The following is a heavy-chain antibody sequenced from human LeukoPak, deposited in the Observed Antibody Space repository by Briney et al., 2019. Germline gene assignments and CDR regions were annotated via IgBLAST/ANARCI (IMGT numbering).Heavy chain of an antibody. D-gene: IGHD3-22*01. J-gene: IGHJ4*02. CDR2: IIPIFGTA. Sequence: EASVKVSCKASGGTFSSYAISWVRQAPGQGLEWMGGIIPIFGTANYAQKFQGRVTITTDESTSTAYMELSSLRSEDTAVYYCAREDVSGYYLSGFDYWGQGTLVTVSS. CDR1: GGTFSSYA. V-gene: IGHV1-69*05. CDR3: AREDVSGYYLSGFDY.